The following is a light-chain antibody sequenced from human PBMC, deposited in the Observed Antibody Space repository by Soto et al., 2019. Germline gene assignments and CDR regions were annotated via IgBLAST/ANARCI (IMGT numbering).Light chain of an antibody. Sequence: EIVMTQSPGTLSVSPGERATLSCRASQSVSSNLAWYQQKPGQGPRLLIYGASTRATGIPARFSGSGSGTEFTLTISSLQSEDFAVYFCQQYNNWPPDRTFGQGTKVEIK. V-gene: IGKV3-15*01. CDR3: QQYNNWPPDRT. J-gene: IGKJ1*01. CDR2: GAS. CDR1: QSVSSN.